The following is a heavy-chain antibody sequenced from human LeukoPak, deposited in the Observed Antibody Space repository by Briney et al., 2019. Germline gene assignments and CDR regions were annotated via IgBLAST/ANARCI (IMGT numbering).Heavy chain of an antibody. CDR2: ISSSSSYI. Sequence: KSGGSLRLSCAASGFTFSSYSMNWVRQAPGKGLEWVSCISSSSSYIYYADSVKGRFTISRYNAKNSLYLQMNSLRAEDTAVYYCARRGSVYDDPVDYWGQGTLVTVSS. J-gene: IGHJ4*02. D-gene: IGHD5/OR15-5a*01. CDR3: ARRGSVYDDPVDY. CDR1: GFTFSSYS. V-gene: IGHV3-21*06.